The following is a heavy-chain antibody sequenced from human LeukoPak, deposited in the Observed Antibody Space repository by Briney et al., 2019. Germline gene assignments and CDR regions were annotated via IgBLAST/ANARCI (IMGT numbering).Heavy chain of an antibody. Sequence: PGGSLRHSRGPSGFTFCVFVVHCVRAAPGGGLECVASISYDGTNKYYEDSMKGRIIVSRDKSQNTMFLQMNSLKAEDTAVYYCARSIATTPRPSDYWGQGTLVTVSS. CDR1: GFTFCVFV. J-gene: IGHJ4*02. V-gene: IGHV3-30*03. CDR3: ARSIATTPRPSDY. D-gene: IGHD6-13*01. CDR2: ISYDGTNK.